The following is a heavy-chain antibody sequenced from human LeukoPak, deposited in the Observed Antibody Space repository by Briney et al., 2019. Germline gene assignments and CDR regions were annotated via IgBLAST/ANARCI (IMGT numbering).Heavy chain of an antibody. CDR1: GYAFTSYA. J-gene: IGHJ6*03. Sequence: ASVKVSCKASGYAFTSYAMNWVRQAPGQGLEWMGWINTNTGNPTYAQGFTGRFVFSLDTSVSTAYLQISSLKAEDTAVYYCARDSAITQVWLYSYYMDVWGKGTTVTVSS. CDR3: ARDSAITQVWLYSYYMDV. D-gene: IGHD5-18*01. CDR2: INTNTGNP. V-gene: IGHV7-4-1*02.